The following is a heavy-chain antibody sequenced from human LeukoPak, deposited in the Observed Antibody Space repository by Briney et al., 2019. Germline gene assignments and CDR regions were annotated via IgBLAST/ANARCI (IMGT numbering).Heavy chain of an antibody. D-gene: IGHD4-23*01. CDR2: IKQDGSEK. Sequence: GGSLRLSCAVSGFTFSTYWMSWVRQAPGKGLEWVANIKQDGSEKYYVDSVKGRFTISRDNAKNSLHLQMNSLRAEDTAVYYCARVNNTVVTPPYFDYWGQGTLVTVSS. CDR1: GFTFSTYW. J-gene: IGHJ4*02. V-gene: IGHV3-7*01. CDR3: ARVNNTVVTPPYFDY.